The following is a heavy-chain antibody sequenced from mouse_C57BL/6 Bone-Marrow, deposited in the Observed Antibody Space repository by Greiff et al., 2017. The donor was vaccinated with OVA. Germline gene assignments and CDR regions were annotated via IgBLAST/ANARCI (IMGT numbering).Heavy chain of an antibody. CDR1: GFTFSSYG. J-gene: IGHJ4*01. V-gene: IGHV5-6*01. CDR2: ISSGGSYT. Sequence: EVKVVESGGDLVKPGGSLKLSCAASGFTFSSYGMSWVRQTPDKRLEWVATISSGGSYTYYPDSVKGRFTISRDNAKNTLYLQMSSLKSEDTAMYYCARVYYDYYYYAMDYWGQGTSVTVSS. D-gene: IGHD2-4*01. CDR3: ARVYYDYYYYAMDY.